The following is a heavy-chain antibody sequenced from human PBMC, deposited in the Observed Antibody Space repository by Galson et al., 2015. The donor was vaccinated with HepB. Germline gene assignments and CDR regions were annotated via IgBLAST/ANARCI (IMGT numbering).Heavy chain of an antibody. V-gene: IGHV5-51*01. D-gene: IGHD4-23*01. CDR1: GYSFSNYW. J-gene: IGHJ3*02. Sequence: SGAEVKKPGESLKISCQASGYSFSNYWIGWVRQMPGVGLEWMGSFYPGDSDARYSPSFQGQVTISADKSSSIAYLQWSSLTASDTAMYYCARNTGNSGIHDAFNICGQGTLVTVSS. CDR3: ARNTGNSGIHDAFNI. CDR2: FYPGDSDA.